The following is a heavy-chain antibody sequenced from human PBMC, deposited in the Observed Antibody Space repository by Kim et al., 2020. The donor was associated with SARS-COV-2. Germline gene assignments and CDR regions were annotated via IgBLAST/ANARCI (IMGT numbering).Heavy chain of an antibody. Sequence: AYNGNTNYAQKLQGRVTMTTDTSTSTAYMELRSLRSDDTAVYYCALTSRYWGQGTLVTVSS. CDR2: AYNGNT. V-gene: IGHV1-18*01. CDR3: ALTSRY. D-gene: IGHD3-10*01. J-gene: IGHJ4*02.